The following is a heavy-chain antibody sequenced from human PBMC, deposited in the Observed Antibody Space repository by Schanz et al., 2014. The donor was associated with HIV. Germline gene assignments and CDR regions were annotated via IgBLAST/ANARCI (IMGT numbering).Heavy chain of an antibody. J-gene: IGHJ4*02. D-gene: IGHD6-19*01. CDR2: IIPLFGTP. CDR1: GGTFSSYG. Sequence: QVQLVQSGAEVKKPGASVKVSCKASGGTFSSYGITWVRQAPGQGLEWMGGIIPLFGTPKYAQNFQGRVTITAEESTSTVFMELSRLTSEDTAVYYCTSGWSGANAFDYWGQGTLVIVSS. CDR3: TSGWSGANAFDY. V-gene: IGHV1-69*01.